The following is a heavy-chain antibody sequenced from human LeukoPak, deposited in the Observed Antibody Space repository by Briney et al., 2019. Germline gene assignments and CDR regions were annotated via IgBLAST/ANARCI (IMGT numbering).Heavy chain of an antibody. Sequence: ASVKVSCKASGYTFTSYGISWVRQAPGQGLEWMGWISAYNGNTNYAQKLQGRVTMTTDTSTSTAYMELRSLRSDDTAVYYCARDRPGGIGVVIPFDPWVQGTLVTVSS. CDR1: GYTFTSYG. CDR2: ISAYNGNT. V-gene: IGHV1-18*01. J-gene: IGHJ5*02. CDR3: ARDRPGGIGVVIPFDP. D-gene: IGHD3-3*01.